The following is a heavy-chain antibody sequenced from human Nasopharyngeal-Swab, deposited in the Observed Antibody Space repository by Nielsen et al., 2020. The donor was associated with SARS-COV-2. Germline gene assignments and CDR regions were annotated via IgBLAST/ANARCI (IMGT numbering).Heavy chain of an antibody. J-gene: IGHJ4*02. Sequence: GGSLRLSCAASGFSFSSYAMSWVRQTPGKGLEWVSGISASGGSTYYADSVKGRFTISRDNAKNSLYLQMNSLRAEDTAVYYCARKSSFDYWGQGTLVTVSS. CDR3: ARKSSFDY. CDR2: ISASGGST. CDR1: GFSFSSYA. V-gene: IGHV3-23*01.